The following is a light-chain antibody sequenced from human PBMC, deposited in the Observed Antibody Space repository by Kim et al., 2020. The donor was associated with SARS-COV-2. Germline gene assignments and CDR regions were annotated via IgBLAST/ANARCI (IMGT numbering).Light chain of an antibody. J-gene: IGLJ3*02. CDR3: QVWDSSSDHPV. V-gene: IGLV3-21*04. CDR2: YDS. CDR1: NIGSKS. Sequence: APRKKARITWGGNNIGSKSVLWYQQKPGQAPVLVIYYDSDRPSGIPERFSGSNSGNTATLTISRVEAGDEADYYCQVWDSSSDHPVFGGGTQLTVL.